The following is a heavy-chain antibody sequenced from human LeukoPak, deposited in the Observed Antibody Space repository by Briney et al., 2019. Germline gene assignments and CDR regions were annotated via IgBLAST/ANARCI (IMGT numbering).Heavy chain of an antibody. CDR1: GYTFIGYY. D-gene: IGHD6-6*01. Sequence: ASVKASCKASGYTFIGYYIHWVRQAPGQGPEWMEWISPKSGATNYAQKFQGRVTMATDTSITTAYLDLSSLRSDDTAVYYCATMMYSSSPRDYWGQGTLVTVSS. J-gene: IGHJ4*02. CDR3: ATMMYSSSPRDY. CDR2: ISPKSGAT. V-gene: IGHV1-2*02.